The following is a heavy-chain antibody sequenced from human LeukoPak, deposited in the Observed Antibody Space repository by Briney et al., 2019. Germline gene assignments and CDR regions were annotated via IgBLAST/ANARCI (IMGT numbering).Heavy chain of an antibody. CDR3: ASERRRSGGLRYFDWLSTLDY. Sequence: ASVKVSCKASGYTFTGYYMHWMRQAPGQGLEWMGWINPNSGGTNYAQKFQGRVTMTRDTSISTAYMELSRLRSDDTAVYYCASERRRSGGLRYFDWLSTLDYWGQGTLVTVSS. CDR1: GYTFTGYY. J-gene: IGHJ4*02. CDR2: INPNSGGT. D-gene: IGHD3-9*01. V-gene: IGHV1-2*02.